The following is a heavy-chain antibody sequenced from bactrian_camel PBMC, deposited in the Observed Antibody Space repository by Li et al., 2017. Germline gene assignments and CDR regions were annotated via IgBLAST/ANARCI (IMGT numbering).Heavy chain of an antibody. V-gene: IGHV3S54*01. J-gene: IGHJ4*01. Sequence: HVQLVESGGGSVQAGGSLRLSCSASGDTFSASCMGWFRQVSGMEREGVAAIYTSIVSTYYADSVKGRFTISQDNAKNMVYLQMNSLKPEDTAMYYCAVSRADYNAGYYSCSEPHSDANFWGQGTQVTVS. D-gene: IGHD2*01. CDR2: IYTSIVST. CDR1: GDTFSASC. CDR3: AVSRADYNAGYYSCSEPHSDANF.